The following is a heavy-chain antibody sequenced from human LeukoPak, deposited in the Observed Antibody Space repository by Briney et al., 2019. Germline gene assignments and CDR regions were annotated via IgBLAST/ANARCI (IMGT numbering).Heavy chain of an antibody. V-gene: IGHV3-30*04. CDR1: GFTFSSYA. J-gene: IGHJ4*02. CDR2: ISYDGSNK. Sequence: GGSLRLSCAASGFTFSSYAMHWVRQAPGKGLEWVAVISYDGSNKYYADSVKGRFTISRDNSKNTLYLRMNSLRAEDTAVYYCARAMSWLVRGGLDYWGQGTLVTVSS. CDR3: ARAMSWLVRGGLDY. D-gene: IGHD6-19*01.